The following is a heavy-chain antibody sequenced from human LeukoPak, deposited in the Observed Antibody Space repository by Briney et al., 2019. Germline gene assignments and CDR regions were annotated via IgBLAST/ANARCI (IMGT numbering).Heavy chain of an antibody. V-gene: IGHV4-59*01. CDR2: IYYSGST. D-gene: IGHD3-10*01. CDR3: ARGWFGELGGNWFDP. J-gene: IGHJ5*02. CDR1: GGSISSYY. Sequence: PSETLSLTCTVSGGSISSYYWSWIRQPPGKGLEWIGYIYYSGSTNYNPSLKSRVTISVDTSKNQFSLKLSSVTAADTAVYYCARGWFGELGGNWFDPWGQGTLVTVSS.